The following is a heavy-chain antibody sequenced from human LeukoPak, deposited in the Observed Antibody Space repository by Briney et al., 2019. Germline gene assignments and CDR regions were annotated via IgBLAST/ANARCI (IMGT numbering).Heavy chain of an antibody. CDR1: GFTFSSYV. CDR3: ARGLRNTDTFDI. J-gene: IGHJ3*02. CDR2: ISGSGGST. V-gene: IGHV3-23*01. Sequence: PGGSLRLSCAASGFTFSSYVMSWVRQAPGKGLEWVSAISGSGGSTDYADSVKGRFTISRDNSKNTVYLQMNSLRAEDTAVYYCARGLRNTDTFDIWGQGTMVTVSS.